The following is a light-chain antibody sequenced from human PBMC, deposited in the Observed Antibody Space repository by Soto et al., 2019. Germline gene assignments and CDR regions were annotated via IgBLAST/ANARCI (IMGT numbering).Light chain of an antibody. CDR1: SSDVGGYNY. CDR2: EVS. J-gene: IGLJ2*01. CDR3: SSYTSSTPYVV. V-gene: IGLV2-14*01. Sequence: QSALTQPASVSGSPGQSITISCTGTSSDVGGYNYVSWYQQHPGKAPKLMIYEVSNRPSGVSNRFSGSKSGNTASLTISGLQAEDEADYYCSSYTSSTPYVVFGGGTQLTFL.